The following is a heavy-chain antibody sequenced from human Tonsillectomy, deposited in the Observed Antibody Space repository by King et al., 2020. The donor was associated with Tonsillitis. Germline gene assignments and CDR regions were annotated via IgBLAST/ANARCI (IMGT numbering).Heavy chain of an antibody. Sequence: VQLVQSGAEVQKPGSSVKVSCTASGGSFSNYAITWVRQAPGQGLEWLGGIIPIFGTTNYAQKFQGRVTITADESTTTAYMELTSLRSEDTAVYYCARVSAYCGGDCYFYYYYMDVWGKGTTVTVSS. CDR1: GGSFSNYA. D-gene: IGHD2-21*01. CDR2: IIPIFGTT. CDR3: ARVSAYCGGDCYFYYYYMDV. V-gene: IGHV1-69*01. J-gene: IGHJ6*03.